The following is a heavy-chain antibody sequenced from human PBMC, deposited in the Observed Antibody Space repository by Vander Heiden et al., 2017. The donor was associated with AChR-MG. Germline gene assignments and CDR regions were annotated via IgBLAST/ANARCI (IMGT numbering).Heavy chain of an antibody. CDR1: GFTFSTYW. D-gene: IGHD3-10*01. CDR2: INTDGSEK. V-gene: IGHV3-7*01. Sequence: EVQLVESGGGLVQPGGSLRLSCADSGFTFSTYWMTWVRQAPGKGREWVANINTDGSEKYYVDSVKGRFTISRDNAKKSLYLQMNSLRAEDTAVYYCTRDRRFGFFDIWGQGTMVTVSS. J-gene: IGHJ3*02. CDR3: TRDRRFGFFDI.